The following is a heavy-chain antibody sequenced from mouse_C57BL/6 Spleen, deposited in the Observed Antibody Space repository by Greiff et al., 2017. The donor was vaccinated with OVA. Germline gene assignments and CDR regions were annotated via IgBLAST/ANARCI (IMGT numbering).Heavy chain of an antibody. D-gene: IGHD3-2*01. Sequence: VQLQQSGAELAKPGASVKLSCKASGYTFTSYWMHWVKQRPGQGLEWIGYINPSSGYTKYNQKFKDKATVTADKSSSTAYMQLSSLTYEDSAVXYCARSSLTAHFYYWGQGTTLTVSS. CDR1: GYTFTSYW. CDR2: INPSSGYT. J-gene: IGHJ2*01. V-gene: IGHV1-7*01. CDR3: ARSSLTAHFYY.